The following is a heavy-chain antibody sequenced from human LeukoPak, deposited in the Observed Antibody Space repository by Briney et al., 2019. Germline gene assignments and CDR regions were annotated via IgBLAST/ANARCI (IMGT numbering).Heavy chain of an antibody. V-gene: IGHV4-30-4*01. CDR3: ARGGGYCSGGSCYSGTPFDY. CDR2: IFYSGST. D-gene: IGHD2-15*01. Sequence: PSETLSLTCTVSGGSISSGDYYWSWIRQPPGKGLEWIGYIFYSGSTYYNPSLKSRVTISVDTSKNQFSLKLSSVTPADTAVYYCARGGGYCSGGSCYSGTPFDYWGQGTLVTVSS. CDR1: GGSISSGDYY. J-gene: IGHJ4*02.